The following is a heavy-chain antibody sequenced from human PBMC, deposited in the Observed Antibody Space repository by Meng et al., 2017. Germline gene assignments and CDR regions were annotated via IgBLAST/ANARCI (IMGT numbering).Heavy chain of an antibody. CDR2: INHSGST. CDR3: ARGRWRGNRFDP. D-gene: IGHD3-10*01. CDR1: GGSFNGYY. V-gene: IGHV4-34*01. Sequence: VQLQWWAAGLLQPSETLSLTCAFYGGSFNGYYWIWSRQPPGKGLEWIGDINHSGSTNYNPSLKSRVTISVDTSKNQFSLKLSSVTAADTAVYYCARGRWRGNRFDPWGQGTLVTVSS. J-gene: IGHJ5*02.